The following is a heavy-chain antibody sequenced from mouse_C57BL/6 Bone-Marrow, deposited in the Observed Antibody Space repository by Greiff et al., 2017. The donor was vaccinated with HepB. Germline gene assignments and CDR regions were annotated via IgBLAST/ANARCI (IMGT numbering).Heavy chain of an antibody. CDR2: IYPGSGST. J-gene: IGHJ2*01. D-gene: IGHD1-1*01. Sequence: QVQLQQPGAELVKPGASVKMSCKASGYTFTSYWITWVKQRPGQGLEWIGDIYPGSGSTNYNEKFKSKATLTVDTSSSTAYMQLSSLTSEDSAVYYCARSATTEDYFDYWGQGTTLTVSS. V-gene: IGHV1-55*01. CDR3: ARSATTEDYFDY. CDR1: GYTFTSYW.